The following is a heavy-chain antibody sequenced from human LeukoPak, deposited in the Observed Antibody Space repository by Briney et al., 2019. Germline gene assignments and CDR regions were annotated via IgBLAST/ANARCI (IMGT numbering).Heavy chain of an antibody. CDR1: GYTFTDYY. J-gene: IGHJ4*02. CDR3: AGSRAHYYDSSGYYPILDY. D-gene: IGHD3-22*01. V-gene: IGHV1-2*02. CDR2: INPNSGGT. Sequence: ASVKVSCKASGYTFTDYYTHWVRQAPGQGLEWMGWINPNSGGTNYAQKFQGRVTMTRDTSISTAYMELSRLRSDDTAVYYCAGSRAHYYDSSGYYPILDYWGQGTLVTVSS.